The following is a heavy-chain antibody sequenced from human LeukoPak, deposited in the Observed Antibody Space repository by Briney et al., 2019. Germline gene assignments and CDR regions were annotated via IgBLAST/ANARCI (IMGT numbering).Heavy chain of an antibody. CDR3: AKGPPSWYYAFDI. V-gene: IGHV3-23*01. CDR2: ISGSGSST. CDR1: GFTFSSYA. D-gene: IGHD6-13*01. J-gene: IGHJ3*02. Sequence: GSLRLSCAASGFTFSSYAMSWVRQAPGKGLEWVSTISGSGSSTYFADSVKGRFTISRDNSKNTLYLQMNSLRAEDTAVYYCAKGPPSWYYAFDIWGQGTMVTVSS.